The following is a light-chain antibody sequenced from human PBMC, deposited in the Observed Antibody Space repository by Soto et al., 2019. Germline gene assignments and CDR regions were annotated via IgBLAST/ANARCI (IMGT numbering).Light chain of an antibody. CDR1: QSLVYSDGNSY. CDR2: QVS. V-gene: IGKV2-24*01. CDR3: MQATQSRT. J-gene: IGKJ5*01. Sequence: DIVLTQTPLSSPVTLGQPASISCRSSQSLVYSDGNSYLSWLQQRPGQPLRLLIYQVSERFSGVPDRFSGSGAGTDFTLKISRVEPEDVGVYYGMQATQSRTFGQGTRLEIK.